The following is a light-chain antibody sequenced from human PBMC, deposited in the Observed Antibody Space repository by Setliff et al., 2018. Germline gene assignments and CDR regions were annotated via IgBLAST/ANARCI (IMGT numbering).Light chain of an antibody. Sequence: QSALTQPASVSGSPGQSITISCTGTSSDVGYYNYVSWYQQHPGKAPKLMIYEVSNRPSGVSNRFSGSKSGNTASLTISGLQVEDEADYYCSSYTSSSTRVFGTGTKVTVL. V-gene: IGLV2-14*01. J-gene: IGLJ1*01. CDR2: EVS. CDR1: SSDVGYYNY. CDR3: SSYTSSSTRV.